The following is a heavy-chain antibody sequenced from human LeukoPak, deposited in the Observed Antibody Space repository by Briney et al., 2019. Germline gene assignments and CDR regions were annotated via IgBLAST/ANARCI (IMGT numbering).Heavy chain of an antibody. CDR1: GYSFTSYW. V-gene: IGHV5-10-1*01. CDR2: IDPSDSYT. CDR3: ARQVGDCSSTSCYNNDY. Sequence: HGESLKISCKGSGYSFTSYWISWVRQMPGKGLEWMGRIDPSDSYTNYSPSFQGHVTISADKSIRTAYLQWSSLKASDTAMYYCARQVGDCSSTSCYNNDYWGQGTLVTVSS. D-gene: IGHD2-2*02. J-gene: IGHJ4*02.